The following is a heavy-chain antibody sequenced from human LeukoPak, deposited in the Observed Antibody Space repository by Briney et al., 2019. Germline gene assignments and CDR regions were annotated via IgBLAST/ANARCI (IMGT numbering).Heavy chain of an antibody. V-gene: IGHV1-18*01. J-gene: IGHJ6*02. D-gene: IGHD1-7*01. CDR3: ARGNYGFGMDV. Sequence: GASVTVSCKTSGYMFNTYGISWVRQAPGQGLEWMGWISVFNGNTNYAQKLQGRVTMTTDTSTSAVYMELRSLRSADTAVYFCARGNYGFGMDVWGQGTTVTVSS. CDR1: GYMFNTYG. CDR2: ISVFNGNT.